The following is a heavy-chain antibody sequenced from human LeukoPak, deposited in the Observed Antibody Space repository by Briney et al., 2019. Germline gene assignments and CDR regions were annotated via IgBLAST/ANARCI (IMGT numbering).Heavy chain of an antibody. J-gene: IGHJ4*02. CDR1: GGSISSGDYY. CDR3: ARVPASGWRYFDY. CDR2: IYYSGST. D-gene: IGHD3-3*01. V-gene: IGHV4-30-4*01. Sequence: SETLSLTCTVSGGSISSGDYYWSWIRQPPGKGLEWIGYIYYSGSTYYNPSLKSRLIMSVDTSKNQFSLKLTSVTAADTAVYYCARVPASGWRYFDYWGQGTLVTVSS.